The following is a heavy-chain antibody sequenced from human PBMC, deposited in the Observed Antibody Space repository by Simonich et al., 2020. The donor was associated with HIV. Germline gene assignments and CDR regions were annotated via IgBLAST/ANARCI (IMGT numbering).Heavy chain of an antibody. CDR2: IKEDGSEK. J-gene: IGHJ3*02. CDR1: GFTFSSSW. Sequence: EVQLVESGGGLVQPGGSLRLSCAASGFTFSSSWMTWVRQAPGKGMEWEAKIKEDGSEKYYVDSLKGRFTISRDNAKNSLDLQMNSLRVEDTAVYYCARDRGYDAFDIWGLGTTVTVSS. CDR3: ARDRGYDAFDI. D-gene: IGHD3-10*01. V-gene: IGHV3-7*01.